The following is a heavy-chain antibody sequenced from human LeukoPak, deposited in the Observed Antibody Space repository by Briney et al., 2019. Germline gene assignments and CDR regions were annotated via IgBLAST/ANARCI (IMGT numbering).Heavy chain of an antibody. J-gene: IGHJ5*02. D-gene: IGHD2-2*01. V-gene: IGHV3-30-3*01. CDR1: GFTFSSYA. Sequence: PGGSLRLSCAASGFTFSSYAMHWVRQAPGKGLEWVAVILYDGSNKYYADSVKGRFTIFRDNSKNTLYLQMNSLRAEDTAVYYRAREMGYCSSTSCLFDPWGQGTLVTVSS. CDR3: AREMGYCSSTSCLFDP. CDR2: ILYDGSNK.